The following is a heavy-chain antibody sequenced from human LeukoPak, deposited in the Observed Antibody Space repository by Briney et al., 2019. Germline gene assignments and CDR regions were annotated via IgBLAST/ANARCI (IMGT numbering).Heavy chain of an antibody. CDR1: GGTFSSYA. Sequence: SVKVCCKASGGTFSSYAISWVRQAPGQGLEWMGGIIPIFGTANYAQKFQGRVTITADKSTSTAYMELSSLRSEDTAVYYCARDSLHDYGAHGYWGQGTLVTVSS. D-gene: IGHD4-17*01. CDR3: ARDSLHDYGAHGY. J-gene: IGHJ4*02. V-gene: IGHV1-69*06. CDR2: IIPIFGTA.